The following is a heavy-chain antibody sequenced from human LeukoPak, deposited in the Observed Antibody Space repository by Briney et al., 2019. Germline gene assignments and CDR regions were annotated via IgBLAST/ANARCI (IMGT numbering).Heavy chain of an antibody. Sequence: ASVTVSFKASGYTFTNYGISWVRQAPGQGLEWMGWISGYNGNTNYAQKVQGRVTMTADASTSTTYMELRSLRSDDTAVYYCARDIKRSRARWENLGIDPWGQGTLVTVSS. D-gene: IGHD3-16*01. V-gene: IGHV1-18*01. CDR3: ARDIKRSRARWENLGIDP. CDR1: GYTFTNYG. CDR2: ISGYNGNT. J-gene: IGHJ5*02.